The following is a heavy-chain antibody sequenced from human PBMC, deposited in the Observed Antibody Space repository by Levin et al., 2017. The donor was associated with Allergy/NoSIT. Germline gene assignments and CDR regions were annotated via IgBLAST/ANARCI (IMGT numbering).Heavy chain of an antibody. CDR3: ARAPVGIAVAANDY. V-gene: IGHV1-18*01. Sequence: PGESLKISCKASGYTFTSYGISWVRQAPGQGLEWMGWISAYNGNTNYAQKLQGRVTMTTDTSTSTAYMELRSLRSDDTAVYYCARAPVGIAVAANDYWGQGTLVTVSS. D-gene: IGHD6-19*01. J-gene: IGHJ4*02. CDR1: GYTFTSYG. CDR2: ISAYNGNT.